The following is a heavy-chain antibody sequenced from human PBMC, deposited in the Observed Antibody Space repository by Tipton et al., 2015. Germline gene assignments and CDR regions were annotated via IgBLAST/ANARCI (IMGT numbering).Heavy chain of an antibody. CDR3: ACQDYDSLTRDYQTVDY. V-gene: IGHV4-38-2*01. Sequence: LRLSCDVSGYSISSGYYWGWIRQPPGKGLEWIGSIYYSGDMYYNPSLKSRVAMSVDTSNNHFSLRLTYVTTADTAVYYCACQDYDSLTRDYQTVDYWGQGTLVTVSS. D-gene: IGHD3-9*01. CDR2: IYYSGDM. CDR1: GYSISSGYY. J-gene: IGHJ4*02.